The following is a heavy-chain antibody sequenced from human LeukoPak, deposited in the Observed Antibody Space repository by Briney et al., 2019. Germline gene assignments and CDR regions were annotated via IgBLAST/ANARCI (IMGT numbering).Heavy chain of an antibody. J-gene: IGHJ4*02. D-gene: IGHD2-8*01. Sequence: SETLSLTCAVYGGSFSGYYWSWIRQPPGKGLEWIGEINHSGTTNYSPSLKSRVTISVDTSKNQFSLKLSSVTAADTAVYYCARGYCTNAVCSLGPTQAWGQGTLVTVSS. CDR2: INHSGTT. CDR3: ARGYCTNAVCSLGPTQA. CDR1: GGSFSGYY. V-gene: IGHV4-34*01.